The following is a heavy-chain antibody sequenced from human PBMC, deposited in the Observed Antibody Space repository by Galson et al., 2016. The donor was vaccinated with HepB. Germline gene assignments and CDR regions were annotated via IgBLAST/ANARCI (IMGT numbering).Heavy chain of an antibody. V-gene: IGHV3-23*01. D-gene: IGHD3-9*01. J-gene: IGHJ4*02. CDR2: MGGSGGTT. CDR1: GYTFSSYA. CDR3: ARGGIFWQLPPLLHFDY. Sequence: SLRLSCAASGYTFSSYAMSWVRQAPGKGLEWVSAMGGSGGTTSYADSVKGRFTVSRDNSRNTLYLQMDSLRPEDTAMYSCARGGIFWQLPPLLHFDYWGQGTQVTVSS.